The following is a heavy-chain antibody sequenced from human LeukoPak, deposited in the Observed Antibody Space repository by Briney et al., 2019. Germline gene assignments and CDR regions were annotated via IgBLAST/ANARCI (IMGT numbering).Heavy chain of an antibody. J-gene: IGHJ4*02. CDR2: IWYDGSNK. Sequence: GGSLRLSCAASGFTFSSYGMHWVRQAPGKGLEWVAVIWYDGSNKYYADSVKGRFTISRDNSKNTLYLQMNSLRAEDTAVYYWAKDQARNYYDSSGFDYWGQGTLVTVSS. D-gene: IGHD3-22*01. CDR1: GFTFSSYG. V-gene: IGHV3-33*06. CDR3: AKDQARNYYDSSGFDY.